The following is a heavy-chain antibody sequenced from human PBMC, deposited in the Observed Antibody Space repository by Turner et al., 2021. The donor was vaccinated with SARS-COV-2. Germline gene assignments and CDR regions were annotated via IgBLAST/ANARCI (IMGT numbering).Heavy chain of an antibody. J-gene: IGHJ4*02. CDR1: GVNYSSYA. CDR2: ISYAGSNK. CDR3: ARDYPWDTAMAHQGGGFDY. D-gene: IGHD5-18*01. Sequence: QVQLVESGGGVVQPGRSLRLSCAAYGVNYSSYAMHWVRQAPGKGLEWVSVISYAGSNKFYADSVKGRFTISRDNSKNTLYLQMNSLRAEDTAVYYCARDYPWDTAMAHQGGGFDYWGQGTLVTVSS. V-gene: IGHV3-30-3*01.